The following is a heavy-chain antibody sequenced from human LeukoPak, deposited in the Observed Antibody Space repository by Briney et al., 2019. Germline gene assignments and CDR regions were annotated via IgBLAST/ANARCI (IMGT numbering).Heavy chain of an antibody. Sequence: GGSLRLSCAASGFTFTSYGISWVRQAPGQGLEWMGWISAYNGNTNYAQKLQGRVTMTTDTSTSTAYMELRSLRSDDTAVYYCARDQIDYDFWSGYRYYYYYGMDVWGQGTTVTVSS. CDR2: ISAYNGNT. J-gene: IGHJ6*02. CDR3: ARDQIDYDFWSGYRYYYYYGMDV. D-gene: IGHD3-3*01. CDR1: GFTFTSYG. V-gene: IGHV1-18*01.